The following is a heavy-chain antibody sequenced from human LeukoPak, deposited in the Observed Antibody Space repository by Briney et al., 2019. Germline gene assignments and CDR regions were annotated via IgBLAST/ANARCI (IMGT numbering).Heavy chain of an antibody. V-gene: IGHV4-34*01. Sequence: SETLSLTCAVYGGSFRGYYWIWIRQPPGKGLEWIGEINHSGSTNYNPSLKSRVTISVDTSKNQFSLKLSSVTAADTAVYYCARAPRGYCSGGSCVRRFYPWGQGTLVTVSS. CDR1: GGSFRGYY. CDR2: INHSGST. D-gene: IGHD2-15*01. J-gene: IGHJ5*02. CDR3: ARAPRGYCSGGSCVRRFYP.